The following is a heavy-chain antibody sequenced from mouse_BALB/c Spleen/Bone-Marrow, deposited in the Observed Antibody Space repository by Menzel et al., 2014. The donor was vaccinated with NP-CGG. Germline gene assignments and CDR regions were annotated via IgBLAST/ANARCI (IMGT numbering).Heavy chain of an antibody. CDR3: ARDVPLYDVGYFDY. J-gene: IGHJ2*01. V-gene: IGHV5-17*02. Sequence: DVKLVESGGGSVQPGGSRKPSCAASGFTFSSFGMHWVRQAPEKGLEWVAYISSGSSTIYYADTVKGRFTISRDNPKNTLFLQMTSLRSEDTAMYYCARDVPLYDVGYFDYWGQGTTLTVSS. D-gene: IGHD2-14*01. CDR2: ISSGSSTI. CDR1: GFTFSSFG.